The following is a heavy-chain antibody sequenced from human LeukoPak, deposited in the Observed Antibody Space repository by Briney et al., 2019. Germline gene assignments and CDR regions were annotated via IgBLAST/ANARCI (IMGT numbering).Heavy chain of an antibody. J-gene: IGHJ3*02. D-gene: IGHD6-13*01. CDR2: ISGSGGST. CDR3: AKDSYSSSWYSFDAFDI. V-gene: IGHV3-23*01. Sequence: PGGSLRLSCAASGFTFSSYAMSWVRQAPGKGLEWVSAISGSGGSTYYADSVKGRFTISRDNSKNALYLQMNSLRAEDTAVYYCAKDSYSSSWYSFDAFDIWGQGTMVTVSS. CDR1: GFTFSSYA.